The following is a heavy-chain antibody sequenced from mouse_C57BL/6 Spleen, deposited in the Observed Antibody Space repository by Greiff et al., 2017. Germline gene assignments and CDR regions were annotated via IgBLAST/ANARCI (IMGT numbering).Heavy chain of an antibody. V-gene: IGHV1-64*01. CDR1: GYTFTSYW. J-gene: IGHJ2*01. CDR2: IHPNSGST. D-gene: IGHD1-1*01. CDR3: ARIDYGSSYVDY. Sequence: QVQLQQPGAELVKPGASVTLSCKASGYTFTSYWMHWVKQRPGQGLEWIGMIHPNSGSTNSNEKFKSKATLTVDKSSSTAYMQLSSLTSEDSAVYYCARIDYGSSYVDYWGQGTTRTVAS.